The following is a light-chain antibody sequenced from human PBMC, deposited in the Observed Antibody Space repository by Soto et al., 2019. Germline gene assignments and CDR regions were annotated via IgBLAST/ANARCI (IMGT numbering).Light chain of an antibody. CDR1: QSISSD. Sequence: DIQMTQSPSSLSASVGDRVTITCRASQSISSDLNWYQQKPGKAPKLLIHAASSLQSGVPPRFSGSGSGTDFTLTISSLQPEDFATYYCQQTYSTPWTFGQGTNVDIK. V-gene: IGKV1-39*01. J-gene: IGKJ1*01. CDR2: AAS. CDR3: QQTYSTPWT.